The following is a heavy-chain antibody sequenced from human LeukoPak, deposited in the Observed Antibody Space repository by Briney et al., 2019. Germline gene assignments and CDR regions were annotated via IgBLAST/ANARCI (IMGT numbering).Heavy chain of an antibody. Sequence: GGSLRLSCAASGFTFSNYAMSWVRQAPGKGLEWVSAISGSGGSTYYADSVKGRFTISRDNSKNTLYLQMNSLRAEDTAVYYCAKSHCSSTSCYNDYWGQGTLVTVSS. CDR1: GFTFSNYA. D-gene: IGHD2-2*02. J-gene: IGHJ4*02. V-gene: IGHV3-23*01. CDR2: ISGSGGST. CDR3: AKSHCSSTSCYNDY.